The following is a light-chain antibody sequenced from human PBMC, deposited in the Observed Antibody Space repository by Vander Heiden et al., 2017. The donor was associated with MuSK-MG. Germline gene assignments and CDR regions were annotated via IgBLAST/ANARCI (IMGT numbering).Light chain of an antibody. CDR2: PKN. J-gene: IGLJ2*01. Sequence: SSDLTQDPAVSVALGQTVRITCQGDSLRNYYASWYQQKPGQAPILVIQPKNTRPSGIPDRFSASMSGNTASLTITGTQAEDEADYYCHSRDTSGTHVLFGGGTKLTVL. CDR1: SLRNYY. CDR3: HSRDTSGTHVL. V-gene: IGLV3-19*01.